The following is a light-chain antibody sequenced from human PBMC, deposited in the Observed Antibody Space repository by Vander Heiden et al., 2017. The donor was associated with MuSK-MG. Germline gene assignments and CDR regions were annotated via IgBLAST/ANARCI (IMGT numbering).Light chain of an antibody. V-gene: IGLV2-14*01. CDR1: SSDVGGYNY. Sequence: QSALTQPASVSGSPGQSITISCTGTSSDVGGYNYVSWYQQHPGKAPKLMIYDVSNRPSGVSNRLSGSKSGNTASLTISGLQAEDEADYYCSSYTSSSTWVFGTGTKVTVL. J-gene: IGLJ1*01. CDR3: SSYTSSSTWV. CDR2: DVS.